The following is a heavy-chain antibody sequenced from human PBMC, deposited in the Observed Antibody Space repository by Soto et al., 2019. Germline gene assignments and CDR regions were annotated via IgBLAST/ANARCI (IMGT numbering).Heavy chain of an antibody. CDR1: GGSFSGYY. V-gene: IGHV4-34*01. CDR2: INHSGST. D-gene: IGHD6-13*01. CDR3: ARGYPGIAAAGTYNWFDP. J-gene: IGHJ5*02. Sequence: SETLSLTCAVYGGSFSGYYWSWIRQPPGKRLEWIGEINHSGSTNYNPSLKSRVTISVDTSKNQFSLKLSSVTAADTAVYYCARGYPGIAAAGTYNWFDPWGQGTLVTVSS.